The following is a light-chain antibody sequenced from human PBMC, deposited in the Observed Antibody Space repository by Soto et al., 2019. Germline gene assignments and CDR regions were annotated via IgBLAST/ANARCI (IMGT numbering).Light chain of an antibody. J-gene: IGLJ1*01. CDR3: CSFAGSYTSYA. Sequence: QSALTQPRSVSGSPGQSVTISCTGTSNYVSWYQQDPGKAPKLIIYDVSKRPSGVPDRFSGSKSGNTASLTISGLQAEDEADYFCCSFAGSYTSYAFGTGTKV. V-gene: IGLV2-11*01. CDR1: SNY. CDR2: DVS.